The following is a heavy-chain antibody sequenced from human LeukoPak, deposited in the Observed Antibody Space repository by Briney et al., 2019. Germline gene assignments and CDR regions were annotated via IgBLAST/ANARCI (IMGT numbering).Heavy chain of an antibody. CDR2: INHSGST. Sequence: SETLSLACAVYGGSLSRYYWSWIRQPPGKGLEWIGEINHSGSTNYNPSLKSRVTISVDTSKNQFSLKLSSVTAADTAVYYCARVLSECLVLRAFDIWGQGTMVTVSS. V-gene: IGHV4-34*01. D-gene: IGHD6-19*01. CDR3: ARVLSECLVLRAFDI. J-gene: IGHJ3*02. CDR1: GGSLSRYY.